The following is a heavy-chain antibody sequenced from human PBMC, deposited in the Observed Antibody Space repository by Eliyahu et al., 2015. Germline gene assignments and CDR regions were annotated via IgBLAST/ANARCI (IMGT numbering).Heavy chain of an antibody. J-gene: IGHJ4*02. Sequence: EVQLVQSGAEVKKPGESLKISCKGSGYXFTSYWTGWVRQMPGKGLEWMGIIYPGDSDTRYSPSFQGQVTTSADKSISTAYLQWSSLKASDTAMYYCARRQAEGLRWAKGFDYWGQGTLVTVSS. CDR2: IYPGDSDT. D-gene: IGHD4-23*01. CDR3: ARRQAEGLRWAKGFDY. CDR1: GYXFTSYW. V-gene: IGHV5-51*03.